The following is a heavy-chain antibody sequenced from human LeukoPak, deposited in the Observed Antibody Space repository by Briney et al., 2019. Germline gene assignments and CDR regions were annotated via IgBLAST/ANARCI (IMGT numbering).Heavy chain of an antibody. Sequence: ASVKVSCKAAGYTFTAYYIHWVRQAPGQGLEWMGWINPNTGGTNFAQRFQGRVTMTRDTSINTAYMELSSLRSDDTAMYYCAREGAPQLSSYFDHWGQGTLVTVSS. CDR1: GYTFTAYY. D-gene: IGHD1-1*01. V-gene: IGHV1-2*02. J-gene: IGHJ4*02. CDR2: INPNTGGT. CDR3: AREGAPQLSSYFDH.